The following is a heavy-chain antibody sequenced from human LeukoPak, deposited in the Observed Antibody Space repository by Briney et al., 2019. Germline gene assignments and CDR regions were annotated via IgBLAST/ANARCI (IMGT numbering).Heavy chain of an antibody. CDR3: ARDCSSTSCYTDDYYMDV. V-gene: IGHV1-18*01. CDR1: GYTFTSYG. Sequence: ASVKVSCKASGYTFTSYGISWVRQAPGQGLEWMGWISAYNGNTNYAQKLQGRVTMTTDTSTSTAYMELRSLRSDDTAVYYCARDCSSTSCYTDDYYMDVWGKGTTVTVSS. J-gene: IGHJ6*03. D-gene: IGHD2-2*02. CDR2: ISAYNGNT.